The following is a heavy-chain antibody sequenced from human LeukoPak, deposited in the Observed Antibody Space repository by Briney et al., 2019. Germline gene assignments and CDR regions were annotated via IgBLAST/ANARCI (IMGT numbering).Heavy chain of an antibody. D-gene: IGHD3-9*01. CDR1: DFSFITYA. J-gene: IGHJ4*02. CDR2: ITGRGDAT. Sequence: SGGSLRLSCAGSDFSFITYAMSWVRQAPGKGLEWVSTITGRGDATYYADSVKGRFTISRDNSRNTLYLQMNSLRAEDTAIYYCAKDLSGVLTTFDYWGQGTLVTVSS. CDR3: AKDLSGVLTTFDY. V-gene: IGHV3-23*01.